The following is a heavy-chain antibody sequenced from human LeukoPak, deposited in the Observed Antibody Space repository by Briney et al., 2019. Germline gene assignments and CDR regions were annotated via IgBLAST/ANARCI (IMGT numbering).Heavy chain of an antibody. D-gene: IGHD1-26*01. CDR3: ARDVYYQGYAFDI. CDR2: IYTSGTT. V-gene: IGHV4-4*08. CDR1: GGSISSYY. J-gene: IGHJ3*02. Sequence: SETLSLTCTVSGGSISSYYWSWIRQPPGKGLEWIGRIYTSGTTNYNPSLKSRVTISVDTSKNQFSLKLSSVTAADTAVYYCARDVYYQGYAFDIWGQGTMVAVSS.